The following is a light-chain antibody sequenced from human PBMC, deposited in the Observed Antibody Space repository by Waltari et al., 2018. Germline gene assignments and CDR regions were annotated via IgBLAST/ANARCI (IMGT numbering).Light chain of an antibody. V-gene: IGLV1-51*02. CDR1: RSNIGNNY. J-gene: IGLJ3*02. Sequence: QSVLTQPPSVSAAPGQRVTNSCSGGRSNIGNNYVSWYRQFPGTAPKLLIYEDTERPSGIAGRFSGSKSGTSATLDITGLQAGDEADYYCQSFDSNVRGGVVFGGGTKVTVL. CDR2: EDT. CDR3: QSFDSNVRGGVV.